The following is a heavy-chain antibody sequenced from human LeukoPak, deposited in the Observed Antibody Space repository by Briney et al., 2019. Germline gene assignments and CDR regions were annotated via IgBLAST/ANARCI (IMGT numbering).Heavy chain of an antibody. CDR2: INPSGGST. J-gene: IGHJ5*02. D-gene: IGHD3-22*01. Sequence: ASVKVSCKASGYTFTSYYMHWVRQAPGQGLEWMGIINPSGGSTSYAQKFQGRVTMTRDMSTSTVYMELSSLRSEDTAVYYCARDQDSYYYDSSGYFHNWFDPWGQGTLVTVSS. CDR3: ARDQDSYYYDSSGYFHNWFDP. V-gene: IGHV1-46*01. CDR1: GYTFTSYY.